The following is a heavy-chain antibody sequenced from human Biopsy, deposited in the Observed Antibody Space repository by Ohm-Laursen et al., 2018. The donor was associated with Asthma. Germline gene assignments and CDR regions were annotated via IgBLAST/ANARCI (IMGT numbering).Heavy chain of an antibody. CDR1: GFKFDEYT. J-gene: IGHJ4*02. D-gene: IGHD3-22*01. V-gene: IGHV3-9*01. CDR3: AKVRSDWVITESFDY. Sequence: SLRLSCAASGFKFDEYTMHWARQAPGKGLEWVSGISWNSATIGYADSVEGRLTISRDNAKNSVFLHMDSLRPEDTAFYYCAKVRSDWVITESFDYWGQGVLVTVSS. CDR2: ISWNSATI.